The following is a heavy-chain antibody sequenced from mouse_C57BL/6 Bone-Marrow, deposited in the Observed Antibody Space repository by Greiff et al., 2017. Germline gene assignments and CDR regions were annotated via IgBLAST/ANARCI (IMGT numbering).Heavy chain of an antibody. CDR3: AVGYYYDYPFAY. Sequence: QVQLQQPGSELVKPGASVKMSCKASGYTFTSYWITWVKQRPGQGLAWIGDIYPGSGSTNYNEKFKSKATLTVDTSSSTAYMQLSSLTSEDSAVYYCAVGYYYDYPFAYWGQGTLVTVSA. J-gene: IGHJ3*01. CDR1: GYTFTSYW. V-gene: IGHV1-55*01. D-gene: IGHD2-4*01. CDR2: IYPGSGST.